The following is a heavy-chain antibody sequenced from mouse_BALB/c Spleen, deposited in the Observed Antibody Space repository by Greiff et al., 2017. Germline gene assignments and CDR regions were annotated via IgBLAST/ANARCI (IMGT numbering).Heavy chain of an antibody. Sequence: VQLQESGPGLVAPSQSLSITCTVSGFSLTSYGVHWVRQPPGKGLEWLGVIWAGGSTNYNSALMSRLSISKDNSKSQVFLKMNSLQTDDTARYYCARDRGTGYYAMDYWGQGTSVTVSS. CDR1: GFSLTSYG. J-gene: IGHJ4*01. V-gene: IGHV2-9*02. D-gene: IGHD3-3*01. CDR3: ARDRGTGYYAMDY. CDR2: IWAGGST.